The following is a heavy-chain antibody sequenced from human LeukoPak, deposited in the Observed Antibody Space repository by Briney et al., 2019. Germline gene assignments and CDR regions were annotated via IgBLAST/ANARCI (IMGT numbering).Heavy chain of an antibody. CDR1: GGSISSSNW. V-gene: IGHV4-4*02. D-gene: IGHD3-9*01. CDR3: AREGAIVTYDTLNWFDP. CDR2: IYHSGST. J-gene: IGHJ5*02. Sequence: PSETLSLTCAVSGGSISSSNWWSWVRQPPGKGLEWIGEIYHSGSTNYNPSLKSRVTISVDKSKNQFSLKLSSVTAADTAVYYCAREGAIVTYDTLNWFDPWGQGTLVTVSS.